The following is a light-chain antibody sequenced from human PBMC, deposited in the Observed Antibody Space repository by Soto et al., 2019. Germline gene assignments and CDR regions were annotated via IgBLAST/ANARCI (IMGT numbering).Light chain of an antibody. V-gene: IGKV3-20*01. CDR3: HQYANSPLT. CDR1: QSVSSSY. CDR2: DAS. Sequence: PGERVTLSCRASQSVSSSYLAWYQQKPGQAPRLLIYDASVRATGISDRFSGSGSGTDFTLTIGRLEPEDFAVYYCHQYANSPLTFGQGTRLEIK. J-gene: IGKJ5*01.